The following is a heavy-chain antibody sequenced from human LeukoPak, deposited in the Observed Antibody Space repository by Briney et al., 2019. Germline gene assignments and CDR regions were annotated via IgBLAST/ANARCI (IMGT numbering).Heavy chain of an antibody. D-gene: IGHD2-15*01. CDR3: AKDGVVVAATNYYYGMDV. CDR1: GFTFSSSW. Sequence: GGSLRLSCAASGFTFSSSWMHWVRQAPEQGLVWVSRINSDGSSTVYADSVKGRFTISRDNAKNTLYLQMNSLRADDTAVYYCAKDGVVVAATNYYYGMDVWGQGTTVTVSS. V-gene: IGHV3-74*01. J-gene: IGHJ6*02. CDR2: INSDGSST.